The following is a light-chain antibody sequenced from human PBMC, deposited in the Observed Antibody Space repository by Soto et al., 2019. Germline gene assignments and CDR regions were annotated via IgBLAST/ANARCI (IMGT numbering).Light chain of an antibody. CDR2: AAF. J-gene: IGKJ2*01. CDR3: QYYDSPPLYI. V-gene: IGKV3-20*01. CDR1: QSVSSSY. Sequence: EIVLTQSPGTLSLSPGERATLSCRASQSVSSSYLAWYQQRLGQAPRLLIYAAFNRPTGIPDRFSGSGSGTDFTLTISRLAPEDFAMYYCQYYDSPPLYIFGPGTKLEI.